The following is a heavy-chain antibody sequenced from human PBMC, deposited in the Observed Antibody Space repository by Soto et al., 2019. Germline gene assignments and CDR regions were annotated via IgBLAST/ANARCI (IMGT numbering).Heavy chain of an antibody. CDR2: INGNGSST. J-gene: IGHJ5*02. V-gene: IGHV3-74*01. D-gene: IGHD3-3*01. Sequence: PGGSLRLSCAASGFTFSSYWMHWVRQAPGKGLVWVSRINGNGSSTSYADSVKGRFTISRDNSKNTLYLQMNSLRAEDTAVYYCAKDTAPYYDFWSGTANHLFDPWGQGTLVTVSS. CDR3: AKDTAPYYDFWSGTANHLFDP. CDR1: GFTFSSYW.